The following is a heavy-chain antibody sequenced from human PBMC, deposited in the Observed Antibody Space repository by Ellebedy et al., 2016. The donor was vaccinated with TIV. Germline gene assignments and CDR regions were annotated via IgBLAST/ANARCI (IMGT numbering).Heavy chain of an antibody. J-gene: IGHJ6*02. CDR1: GYSFSSAYP. V-gene: IGHV4-38-2*01. D-gene: IGHD3/OR15-3a*01. CDR2: VYHSGSF. CDR3: ARTDLRYVMDV. Sequence: SETLSLXCRASGYSFSSAYPWGWIRLSPGKGLECIGNVYHSGSFYYNPSLRSRVTLSLDTSKNSLSLRLSSVTAADTAMYYCARTDLRYVMDVWGQGTTVTVS.